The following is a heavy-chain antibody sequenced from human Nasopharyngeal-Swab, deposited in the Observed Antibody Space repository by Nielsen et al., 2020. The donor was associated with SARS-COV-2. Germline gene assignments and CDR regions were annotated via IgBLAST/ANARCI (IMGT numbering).Heavy chain of an antibody. Sequence: GGSLRLSCAASGFTFSSYGMPWVRQAPGKGLEWVAVISYDGSNKYYADSVKGRFTISRDNSKNTLYLQMNSLRAEDTAVYYCARGSGSYKEILFDYWGQGTLVTVSS. J-gene: IGHJ4*02. D-gene: IGHD1-26*01. V-gene: IGHV3-30*03. CDR2: ISYDGSNK. CDR3: ARGSGSYKEILFDY. CDR1: GFTFSSYG.